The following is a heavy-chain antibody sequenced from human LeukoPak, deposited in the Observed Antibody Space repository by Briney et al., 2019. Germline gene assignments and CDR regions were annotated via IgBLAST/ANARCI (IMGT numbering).Heavy chain of an antibody. Sequence: GGSLRLSCAASGFTFSSYAMSWVRQAPGKGVEWVSGISGSGDNTYYADSVKGRFTISRDNSKNTLYVQVNSLGTEDTAAYYCAKGSYYDSSGSFYFDYWGQGTLVTVSS. CDR1: GFTFSSYA. J-gene: IGHJ4*02. V-gene: IGHV3-23*01. CDR3: AKGSYYDSSGSFYFDY. CDR2: ISGSGDNT. D-gene: IGHD3-22*01.